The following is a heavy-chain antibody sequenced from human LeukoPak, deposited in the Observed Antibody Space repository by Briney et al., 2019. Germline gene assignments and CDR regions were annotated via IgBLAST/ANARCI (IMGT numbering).Heavy chain of an antibody. CDR1: GGSISSSSYY. CDR3: AREWGHIVVVTATSDAFDI. D-gene: IGHD2-21*02. V-gene: IGHV4-39*07. J-gene: IGHJ3*02. CDR2: IYYSGST. Sequence: SETLSLTCTVSGGSISSSSYYWGWIRQPPGKGLEWIGRIYYSGSTYYNPSLKSQVTISVDTSKNQFSLKLSSVTAADTAVYYCAREWGHIVVVTATSDAFDIWGQGTMVTVSS.